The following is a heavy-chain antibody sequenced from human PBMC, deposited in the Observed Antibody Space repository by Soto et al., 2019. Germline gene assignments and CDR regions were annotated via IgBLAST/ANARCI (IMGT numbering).Heavy chain of an antibody. D-gene: IGHD1-26*01. V-gene: IGHV1-18*04. CDR2: ISAYNGNT. CDR3: ARGATWRRDYFDY. CDR1: GYTFTIYG. Sequence: QVQLVQSGAEVKKPGASVKVSCKASGYTFTIYGLSWVRQAPGQGLEWMGWISAYNGNTNYAQKLQGRVTMTTDTSTITAYMELRSLRYDDTAVYSCARGATWRRDYFDYWGQGTLVTVSS. J-gene: IGHJ4*02.